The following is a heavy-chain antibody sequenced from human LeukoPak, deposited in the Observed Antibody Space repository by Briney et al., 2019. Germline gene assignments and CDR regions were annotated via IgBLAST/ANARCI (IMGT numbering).Heavy chain of an antibody. CDR3: THCTNGVCYTGFDY. CDR1: GFTFGDYA. J-gene: IGHJ4*02. D-gene: IGHD2-8*01. Sequence: GGSLRLSCTASGFTFGDYAMSWVRQAPGKGLEWVSFIRSKAYGGTTEYAASVKGRFTISRDDSKSIAYLQMNSLKTGDTAVYYCTHCTNGVCYTGFDYWGQGTLVTVSS. V-gene: IGHV3-49*04. CDR2: IRSKAYGGTT.